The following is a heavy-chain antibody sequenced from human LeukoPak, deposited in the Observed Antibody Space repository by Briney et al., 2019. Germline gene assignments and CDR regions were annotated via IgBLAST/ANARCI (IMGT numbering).Heavy chain of an antibody. CDR3: ARKADSGWWFGY. V-gene: IGHV3-7*01. J-gene: IGHJ4*02. D-gene: IGHD6-19*01. Sequence: GGSLRLSCVASEFSSSIYYMNWVRQAPGKGLEWVANIKQDGSEKYYVDSVKGRFTISRDNAKNSLYLQMNSLRAEDTAVYYCARKADSGWWFGYWGQGTLVTVSS. CDR2: IKQDGSEK. CDR1: EFSSSIYY.